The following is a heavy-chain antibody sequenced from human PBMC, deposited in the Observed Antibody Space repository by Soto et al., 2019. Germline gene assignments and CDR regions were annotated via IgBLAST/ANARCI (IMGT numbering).Heavy chain of an antibody. CDR1: GFTVTSNY. Sequence: PGGSLRLSCAASGFTVTSNYMTWVRQAPGKGLEWVSVIYRSGATYYPDSVRGRFTASRDYSHNTLYLQMDSLRVEDTAVYYCASWGHIVPVSPTDFDHWGEGTLVTVSS. CDR2: IYRSGAT. V-gene: IGHV3-53*01. CDR3: ASWGHIVPVSPTDFDH. J-gene: IGHJ4*02. D-gene: IGHD2-21*01.